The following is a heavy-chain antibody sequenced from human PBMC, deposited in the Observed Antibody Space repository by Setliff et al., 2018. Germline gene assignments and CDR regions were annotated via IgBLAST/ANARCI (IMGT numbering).Heavy chain of an antibody. CDR3: AREGVDTRSSTDYRYYMDV. Sequence: SVKVSCKASGGTFSSYGISWVRQAPGQGLEWMGGTIPMFGSTKYAQKFQERVTIIKDESTSTAYMEVSSLRTEDTAVYYCAREGVDTRSSTDYRYYMDVWGQGTTVTVSS. CDR1: GGTFSSYG. V-gene: IGHV1-69*05. CDR2: TIPMFGST. D-gene: IGHD5-18*01. J-gene: IGHJ6*03.